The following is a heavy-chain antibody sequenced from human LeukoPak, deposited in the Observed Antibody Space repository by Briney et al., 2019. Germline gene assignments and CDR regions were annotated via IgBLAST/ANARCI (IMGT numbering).Heavy chain of an antibody. V-gene: IGHV3-21*01. Sequence: GGSLRLSCAASGFTFSSYSMNWVRQAPGKGLEWVSSISSSSSYIHYADSVKGRFTISRDNAKNSLYLQMNSLRAEDTAVYYCAGLYCSSTSCPDTYYYYGMDVWGQGTTVTVSS. D-gene: IGHD2-2*01. CDR3: AGLYCSSTSCPDTYYYYGMDV. CDR1: GFTFSSYS. J-gene: IGHJ6*02. CDR2: ISSSSSYI.